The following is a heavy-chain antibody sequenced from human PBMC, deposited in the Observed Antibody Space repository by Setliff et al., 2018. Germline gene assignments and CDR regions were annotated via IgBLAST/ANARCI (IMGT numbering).Heavy chain of an antibody. D-gene: IGHD2-2*02. Sequence: SGPTLVNPTQTLTLTCTFSGFSLSTSGVGVSWVRQPPGKALEWLARIDWDDAKFYSPSLKTRLTISKDTSKNQVVLTMTNMDPVDTATYYCARILEYCSSTSCYTLDYWGQGTLVTVSS. V-gene: IGHV2-70*04. CDR1: GFSLSTSGVG. J-gene: IGHJ4*02. CDR2: IDWDDAK. CDR3: ARILEYCSSTSCYTLDY.